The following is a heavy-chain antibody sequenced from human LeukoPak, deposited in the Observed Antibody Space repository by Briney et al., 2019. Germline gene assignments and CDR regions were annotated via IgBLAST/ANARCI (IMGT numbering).Heavy chain of an antibody. Sequence: GGSLRLSCVASGFTFSSFGMNWVRQAPGKGLEWVSYISDSSSLTYYADSVKGRFTISRDNAKNSLSLQLNSLRDEDTAVYFCAKVIRGGYGMDVWGQGATVTVSS. D-gene: IGHD3-10*01. J-gene: IGHJ6*02. V-gene: IGHV3-48*02. CDR1: GFTFSSFG. CDR3: AKVIRGGYGMDV. CDR2: ISDSSSLT.